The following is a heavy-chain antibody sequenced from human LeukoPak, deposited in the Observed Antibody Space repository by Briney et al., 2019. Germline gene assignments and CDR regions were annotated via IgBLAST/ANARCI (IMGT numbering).Heavy chain of an antibody. Sequence: SETLSLTCTVSGGSISSYYWSWIRQPPGKGLEWIGYIYYSGSTNYNPSLKSRVTISVATSKNQFSLKLSSVTAADTAVYYCARRLRGGSSWYFDYWGQGTLVTVSS. D-gene: IGHD6-13*01. CDR3: ARRLRGGSSWYFDY. J-gene: IGHJ4*02. CDR2: IYYSGST. CDR1: GGSISSYY. V-gene: IGHV4-59*08.